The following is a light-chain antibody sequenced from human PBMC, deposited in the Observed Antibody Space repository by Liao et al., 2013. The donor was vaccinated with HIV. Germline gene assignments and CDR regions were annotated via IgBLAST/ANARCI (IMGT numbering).Light chain of an antibody. J-gene: IGLJ3*02. CDR2: QDS. Sequence: SYELTQPPSVSVSPGQTASITCSGDKLGDKYACWYQQKPGQSPVLVIYQDSKRPSGIPERFSGSNSGNTATLTISRVEAGDEADYYCQVWDSSSDSGVFGGGTKLTVL. CDR1: KLGDKY. V-gene: IGLV3-1*01. CDR3: QVWDSSSDSGV.